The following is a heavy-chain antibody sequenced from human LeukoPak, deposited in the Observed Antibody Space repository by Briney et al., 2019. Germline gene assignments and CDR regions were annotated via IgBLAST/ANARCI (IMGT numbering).Heavy chain of an antibody. D-gene: IGHD5-24*01. J-gene: IGHJ5*02. Sequence: GGSLRLFCAASGFTFSSYVMSWVRQAPGKGLEWVSAMSGSGGSTYYADSVRGRFTISRDNSKNTLYLQMNSLRAEDTAVYYCAKDRRVGYNPGDNWFDPWGQGTLVTVSS. CDR2: MSGSGGST. V-gene: IGHV3-23*01. CDR1: GFTFSSYV. CDR3: AKDRRVGYNPGDNWFDP.